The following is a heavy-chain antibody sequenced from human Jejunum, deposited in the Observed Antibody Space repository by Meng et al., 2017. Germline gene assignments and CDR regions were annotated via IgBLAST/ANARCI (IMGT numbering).Heavy chain of an antibody. CDR1: GDSISSGGHY. CDR2: IYYTGSA. CDR3: AREGQRMLGLVDY. J-gene: IGHJ4*02. Sequence: QVQLQESGPGLMTPSQTLSPTCTVSGDSISSGGHYWSWIRQHPGKGLEWIGYIYYTGSAYYNPSLESRVTLSVDTSNNQFSLRLNSVTAADTAVYYCAREGQRMLGLVDYWGQGTLVTVSS. D-gene: IGHD2-8*01. V-gene: IGHV4-31*03.